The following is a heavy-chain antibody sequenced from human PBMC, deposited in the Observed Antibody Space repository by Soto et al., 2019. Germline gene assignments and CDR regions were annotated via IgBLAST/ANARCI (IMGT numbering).Heavy chain of an antibody. Sequence: SETLSVTCTVSGGSVISGNYYWSWIRQPPGKGLEWIGYIYYSGSTNYNPSLKSRVTISVDTSKNQFSLKLSSVTAADTAVYYCASALYCSGGSCSFDPWGQGTLVTV. J-gene: IGHJ5*02. CDR3: ASALYCSGGSCSFDP. CDR1: GGSVISGNYY. D-gene: IGHD2-15*01. CDR2: IYYSGST. V-gene: IGHV4-61*01.